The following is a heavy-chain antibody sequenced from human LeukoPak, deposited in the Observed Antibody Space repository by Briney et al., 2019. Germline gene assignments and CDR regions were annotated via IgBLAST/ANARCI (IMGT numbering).Heavy chain of an antibody. D-gene: IGHD1-26*01. Sequence: GGSLRLSCAASGITFSDYYMTWIRQAPGKGLEWVSVIYSGGNTHYADSVKGRFTISRDNSKNTLYLQMNSLRAEDTAVYYCAREGGYSGSYRDCYFDYWGQGTLVTVSS. CDR3: AREGGYSGSYRDCYFDY. CDR1: GITFSDYY. CDR2: IYSGGNT. J-gene: IGHJ4*02. V-gene: IGHV3-66*01.